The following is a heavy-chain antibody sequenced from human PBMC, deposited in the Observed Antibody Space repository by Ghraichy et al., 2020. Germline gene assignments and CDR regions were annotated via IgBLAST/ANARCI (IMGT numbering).Heavy chain of an antibody. CDR1: GFTLSRYW. Sequence: GGSLRLSCAASGFTLSRYWMHWVRQAPGKGLVWVSRINNDGSSTKYEDSVEGRFTISRDNTKNTLYLQMNSLRAEDTAVYFCTTVYGPFDYWGQGTLVTVSS. CDR3: TTVYGPFDY. J-gene: IGHJ4*02. D-gene: IGHD4-17*01. CDR2: INNDGSST. V-gene: IGHV3-74*03.